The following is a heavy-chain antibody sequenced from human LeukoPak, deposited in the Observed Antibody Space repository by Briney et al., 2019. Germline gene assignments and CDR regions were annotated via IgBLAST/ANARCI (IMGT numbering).Heavy chain of an antibody. V-gene: IGHV7-4-1*02. CDR1: GYTFTSYA. J-gene: IGHJ4*02. Sequence: GASVTVSCTASGYTFTSYAMNWVRQAPGQGLEWMGWINTNTGNPTYAQGFTGRFVFSLDTTVSTAYLQISSLKAEDTAVYYCARDPSASRRRDDYWGQGTLVTVSS. CDR3: ARDPSASRRRDDY. CDR2: INTNTGNP.